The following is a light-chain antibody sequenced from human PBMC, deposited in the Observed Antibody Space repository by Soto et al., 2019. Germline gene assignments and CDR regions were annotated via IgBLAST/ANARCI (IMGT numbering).Light chain of an antibody. CDR1: SSDVGEENY. CDR2: EVS. CDR3: SSFAGSPVV. Sequence: QSVLTQPPSASGSPGQSVTITCSGTSSDVGEENYVSWYQQHPGKVPKLILYEVSKRPSGVPDRFSGSRSGNMASLTVSGFQAEDEADYYCSSFAGSPVVFGGGTKLTVL. V-gene: IGLV2-8*01. J-gene: IGLJ2*01.